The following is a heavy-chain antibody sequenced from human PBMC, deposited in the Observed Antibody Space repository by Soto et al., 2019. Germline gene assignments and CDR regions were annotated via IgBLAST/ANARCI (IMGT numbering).Heavy chain of an antibody. CDR1: GGSITNYY. D-gene: IGHD2-21*02. J-gene: IGHJ3*01. Sequence: WETLFLTCTVPGGSITNYYWTWIRQLPGKRLEWIAHIHNSGNTNSNPSLKSRVTISMDTSKNHNSLRLTSVTAADTAKYYCAGLVYTVVTPIDLWGQGTKVTLPS. V-gene: IGHV4-59*01. CDR2: IHNSGNT. CDR3: AGLVYTVVTPIDL.